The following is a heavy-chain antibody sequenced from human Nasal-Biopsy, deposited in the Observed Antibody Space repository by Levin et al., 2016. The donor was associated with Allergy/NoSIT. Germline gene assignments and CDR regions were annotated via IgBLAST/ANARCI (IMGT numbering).Heavy chain of an antibody. D-gene: IGHD3-16*01. V-gene: IGHV1-18*01. CDR3: VRDERRYDSGGEGYFDF. J-gene: IGHJ4*02. CDR1: GYIFSSYA. Sequence: ASVKVSCKTSGYIFSSYAVSWVRQAPGQGLEWMGWISGYNGNDGNKNCARKFQGRITMTIDRSTDTAYMELTRLRSDDSAVYYCVRDERRYDSGGEGYFDFWGQGTPITV. CDR2: ISGYNGNDGNK.